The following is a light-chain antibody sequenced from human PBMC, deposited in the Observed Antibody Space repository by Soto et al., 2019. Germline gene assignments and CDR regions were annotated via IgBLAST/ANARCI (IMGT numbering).Light chain of an antibody. CDR3: QQLNTYPVT. Sequence: DIQMTQSPYSLSASVGDSVTITFRASQGISRYLSWYQQKPGRAPKLLISAASTLQSGVPARFSGSGSGTDFTLSITSLQPEDFATYYCQQLNTYPVTFGGGTKVDIK. CDR2: AAS. CDR1: QGISRY. V-gene: IGKV1-9*01. J-gene: IGKJ4*01.